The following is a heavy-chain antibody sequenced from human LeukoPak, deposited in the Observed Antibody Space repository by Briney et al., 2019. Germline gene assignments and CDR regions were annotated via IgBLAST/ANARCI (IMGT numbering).Heavy chain of an antibody. D-gene: IGHD1-26*01. V-gene: IGHV4-34*01. CDR3: ARRGSYAGSYYIDF. CDR2: INHNGST. Sequence: PSETLSLTCAAYGVSFSGYYRSWIRQPPGKGLEWVGEINHNGSTNDNPSPKSRVTISVDTSKTQFSLKLSSVTAADTAVYYCARRGSYAGSYYIDFWGQGTLVTVSS. CDR1: GVSFSGYY. J-gene: IGHJ4*02.